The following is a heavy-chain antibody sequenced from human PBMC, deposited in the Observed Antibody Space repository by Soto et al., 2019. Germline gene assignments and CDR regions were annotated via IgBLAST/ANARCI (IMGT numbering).Heavy chain of an antibody. V-gene: IGHV4-59*01. CDR2: IYYSGST. CDR1: GGSISSYY. D-gene: IGHD3-3*01. CDR3: ARVRDFQNKRFDY. J-gene: IGHJ4*02. Sequence: SETLSLTCTVSGGSISSYYWSWIRQPPGKGLEWIGYIYYSGSTNYNPSLKSRVTISVDTSKNQFSLKLSSVTAADTAVYYCARVRDFQNKRFDYWGQRTLVTVSS.